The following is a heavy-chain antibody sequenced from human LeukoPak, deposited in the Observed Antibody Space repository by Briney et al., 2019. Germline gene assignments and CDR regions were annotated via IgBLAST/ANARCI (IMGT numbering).Heavy chain of an antibody. CDR1: GGSISSSSYY. CDR2: IYYSGST. J-gene: IGHJ6*02. Sequence: SETVSLTCTVSGGSISSSSYYWGWIRQPPGKGLDWIASIYYSGSTYYNPSLKSRVTISIDTSKNQFSLKLSSVTAADTAVYYCARPNGDYYYGMDVWGQGTTVTVSS. V-gene: IGHV4-39*01. D-gene: IGHD4-17*01. CDR3: ARPNGDYYYGMDV.